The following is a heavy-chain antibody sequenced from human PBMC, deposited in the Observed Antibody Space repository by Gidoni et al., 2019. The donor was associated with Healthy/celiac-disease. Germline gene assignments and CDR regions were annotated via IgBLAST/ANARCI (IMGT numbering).Heavy chain of an antibody. CDR2: IYTGGGT. Sequence: EVQLVESGGGLVQPGGSLRLSCAASGFTVSSKFMGWVRQPPGKTLEWVSVIYTGGGTYYADSVKGRFTTSRDNSKNTVYLQMNSLRAEDTAEYHCAKGDGTKGYDFWGHGTRVTVSS. D-gene: IGHD1-26*01. CDR3: AKGDGTKGYDF. V-gene: IGHV3-53*01. J-gene: IGHJ4*01. CDR1: GFTVSSKF.